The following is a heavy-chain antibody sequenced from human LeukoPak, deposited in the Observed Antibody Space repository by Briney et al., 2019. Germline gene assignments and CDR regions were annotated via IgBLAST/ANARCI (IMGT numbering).Heavy chain of an antibody. Sequence: GGSLRLSCAASGVTFSSHAMSWVRQAPGQGLEWVSGISGSAGSTHYADSVKDRFTISRDNSKNTLYLQMNSLTADDTALYYCAKETVVVVAATPDAFDIWGQGTMVTVSS. D-gene: IGHD2-15*01. CDR2: ISGSAGST. CDR3: AKETVVVVAATPDAFDI. V-gene: IGHV3-23*01. CDR1: GVTFSSHA. J-gene: IGHJ3*02.